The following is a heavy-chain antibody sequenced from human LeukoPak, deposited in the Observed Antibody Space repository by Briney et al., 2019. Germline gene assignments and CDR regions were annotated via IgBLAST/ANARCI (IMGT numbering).Heavy chain of an antibody. CDR2: ISSSVSTI. Sequence: PGGSLRLSCAASGFTFSDDYMSWIRQAPGKGLEWVSYISSSVSTIYYADSVKGRFTISRDNAKNSLYLQMNSLRAEDTAVYYCARAHSAAGTGYYYGMDVWGQGTTVTVSS. J-gene: IGHJ6*02. CDR1: GFTFSDDY. D-gene: IGHD6-13*01. V-gene: IGHV3-11*01. CDR3: ARAHSAAGTGYYYGMDV.